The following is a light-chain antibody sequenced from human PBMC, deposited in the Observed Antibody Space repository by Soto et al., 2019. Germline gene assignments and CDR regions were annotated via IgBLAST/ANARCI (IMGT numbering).Light chain of an antibody. CDR3: AAWDDSLNGYV. Sequence: QSVLTQPPSASGTPGQRVTISFSGSSSNIGSNTVNWYQQLPGTAPKLLIYSNNQRPSGVPDRFSGSKSGTSASLAISGLQSEDVADYYCAAWDDSLNGYVFGTGPKVTV. CDR1: SSNIGSNT. CDR2: SNN. J-gene: IGLJ1*01. V-gene: IGLV1-44*01.